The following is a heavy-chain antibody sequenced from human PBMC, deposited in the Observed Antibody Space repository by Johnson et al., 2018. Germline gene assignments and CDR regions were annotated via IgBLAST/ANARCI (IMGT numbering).Heavy chain of an antibody. D-gene: IGHD6-19*01. V-gene: IGHV3-21*01. CDR3: ARTQWLGGAFDI. CDR1: GFTFSSYS. CDR2: ISSSSSYI. J-gene: IGHJ3*02. Sequence: VQLVESGGGLVKPGGSLRLSCAASGFTFSSYSMNWVRQAPGKGLEWVSSISSSSSYIYYADSVKGRFTISRDNAKNSLYLQMNSLRAEDTAVYYCARTQWLGGAFDIWGQGTMVTVSS.